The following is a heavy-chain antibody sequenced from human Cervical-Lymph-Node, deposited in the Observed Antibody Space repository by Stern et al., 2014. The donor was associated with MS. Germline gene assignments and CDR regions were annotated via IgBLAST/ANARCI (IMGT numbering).Heavy chain of an antibody. CDR1: GFTFSNYG. D-gene: IGHD6-19*01. V-gene: IGHV3-30*18. Sequence: VQLVESGGGVVQPGRSLRLSCVASGFTFSNYGMHWVRQSPGKGLEWLAVISNDGNNKFYADSVKGRFTISRDNSKNTLYLQINSLRGEDTAVYYCAKERVQLLDFDYWGQGTRVTVSS. J-gene: IGHJ4*02. CDR3: AKERVQLLDFDY. CDR2: ISNDGNNK.